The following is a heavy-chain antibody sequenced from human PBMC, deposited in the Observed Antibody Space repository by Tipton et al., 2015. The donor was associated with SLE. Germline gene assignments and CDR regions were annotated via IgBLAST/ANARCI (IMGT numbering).Heavy chain of an antibody. V-gene: IGHV3-23*01. D-gene: IGHD3-22*01. CDR2: ISGSGGST. J-gene: IGHJ4*02. CDR1: GFTFSSYA. CDR3: AKRGEDYYDSSVAYFDY. Sequence: GSLRLSCAASGFTFSSYAMSWVRQAPGKGLEWVSAISGSGGSTYYADSVKGRFTISRDNSKNTLYLQMNSLRAEDTAVYYCAKRGEDYYDSSVAYFDYWGQGTLVTVSS.